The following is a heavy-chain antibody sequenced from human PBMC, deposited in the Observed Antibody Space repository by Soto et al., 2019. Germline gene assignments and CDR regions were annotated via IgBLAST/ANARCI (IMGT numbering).Heavy chain of an antibody. CDR1: GGSVSSGGYS. D-gene: IGHD3-10*01. V-gene: IGHV4-30-2*01. Sequence: QLQLQESGSGLLKPSQTLSLTCAVSGGSVSSGGYSWGWIRQPLGKGLEWIGYIYHSGGTDYNPSLESQVTLPLDRSRMNFSLNLESGSAADTVVYYCSRSLLTRIRGATIAYCSVMGVWGQGATVSVSS. CDR2: IYHSGGT. CDR3: SRSLLTRIRGATIAYCSVMGV. J-gene: IGHJ6*02.